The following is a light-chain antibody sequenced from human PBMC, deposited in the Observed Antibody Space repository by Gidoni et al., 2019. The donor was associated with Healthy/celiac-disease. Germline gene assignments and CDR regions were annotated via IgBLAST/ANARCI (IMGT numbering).Light chain of an antibody. V-gene: IGLV1-40*01. J-gene: IGLJ2*01. CDR1: SSTTGAGYD. CDR3: QSYDSSLSGVV. CDR2: GNS. Sequence: QSVLTQPPSVSGAPGQRVTISCTGSSSTTGAGYDVHWYQQLPGTAPKLLIYGNSNRPSGVPDRFSGSKSGTSAALAITGRQAEDEADYYCQSYDSSLSGVVFGGGTKLTVL.